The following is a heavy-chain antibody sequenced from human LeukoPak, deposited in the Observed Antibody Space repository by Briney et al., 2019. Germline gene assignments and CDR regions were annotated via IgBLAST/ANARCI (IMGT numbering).Heavy chain of an antibody. CDR3: AKDGQWLVPVGFDP. Sequence: SGGSLRLSCAASGFTFSSYAMSWLRQAPGKGLEWVSAISGSGGSTYYTDSVKGRFTISRDNSKNTLYLQMNSLRAEETAVYYCAKDGQWLVPVGFDPWGQGTLVTVSS. D-gene: IGHD6-19*01. J-gene: IGHJ5*02. CDR2: ISGSGGST. CDR1: GFTFSSYA. V-gene: IGHV3-23*01.